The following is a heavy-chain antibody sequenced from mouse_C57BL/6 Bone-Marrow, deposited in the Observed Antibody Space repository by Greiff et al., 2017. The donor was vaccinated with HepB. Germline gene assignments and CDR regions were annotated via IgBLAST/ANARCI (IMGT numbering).Heavy chain of an antibody. CDR2: IDPEDGET. D-gene: IGHD1-1*01. Sequence: VQLQQSGAELVKPGASVKLSCTASGFNIKDYYMHWVKQRTEQGLEWIGRIDPEDGETKYAPKFQGKATITADTSSNTAYLQLSSLTSEDTAVYYCAFYYYGISYVGVFFDYWGQGTTLTVSS. CDR1: GFNIKDYY. CDR3: AFYYYGISYVGVFFDY. V-gene: IGHV14-2*01. J-gene: IGHJ2*01.